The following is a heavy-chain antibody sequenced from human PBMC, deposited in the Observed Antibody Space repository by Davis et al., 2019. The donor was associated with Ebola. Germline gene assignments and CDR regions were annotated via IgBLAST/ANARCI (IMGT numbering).Heavy chain of an antibody. V-gene: IGHV3-13*01. Sequence: ESLKISCAASGFTFSNYDMHWVRQATGKGLEWVSTIGTAGDTYYPGSVKGRFTISRENAKNSLYLQMNSLRAGDTAVYYCARGPRTVTLLGGYYGMDVWGKGTTVTVSS. J-gene: IGHJ6*04. CDR1: GFTFSNYD. D-gene: IGHD4-17*01. CDR3: ARGPRTVTLLGGYYGMDV. CDR2: IGTAGDT.